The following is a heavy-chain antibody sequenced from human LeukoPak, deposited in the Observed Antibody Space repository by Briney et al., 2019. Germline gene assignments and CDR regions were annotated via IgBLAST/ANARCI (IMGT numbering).Heavy chain of an antibody. CDR1: GYTFTSYY. V-gene: IGHV1-2*02. D-gene: IGHD3-10*01. CDR3: ARVGVPKSREISNWFDP. CDR2: INPNSGGT. J-gene: IGHJ5*02. Sequence: ASVKVSCKASGYTFTSYYMHWVRQAPGQGLEWMGWINPNSGGTNYAQKFQGRVTMTRDTSTSTAYMELSRLRSDDTAVYYCARVGVPKSREISNWFDPWGQGTLVTVSS.